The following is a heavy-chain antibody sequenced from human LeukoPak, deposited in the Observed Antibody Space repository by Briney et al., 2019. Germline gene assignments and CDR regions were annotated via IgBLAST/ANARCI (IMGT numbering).Heavy chain of an antibody. V-gene: IGHV4-34*01. D-gene: IGHD3-22*01. CDR1: GGPISSYY. CDR2: INHSGST. Sequence: PSETLSLTCTVSGGPISSYYWSWIRQPPGKGLEWIGEINHSGSTNYNPSLKSRVTISVDTSKNQFSLKLSSVTAADTAVYYCAREYYYDSSGYYQVSDYWGQGTLVTVSS. J-gene: IGHJ4*02. CDR3: AREYYYDSSGYYQVSDY.